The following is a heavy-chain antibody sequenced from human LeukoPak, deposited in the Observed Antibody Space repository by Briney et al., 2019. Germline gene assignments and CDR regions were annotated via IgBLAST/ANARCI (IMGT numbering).Heavy chain of an antibody. V-gene: IGHV3-13*01. CDR1: GFTFSTYD. J-gene: IGHJ4*02. CDR2: IGSAGDT. CDR3: ARGFRLVRGVIPDY. Sequence: GGSLRLSCEASGFTFSTYDMHWVRQIIGKGLEWVSVIGSAGDTYYADSVKGRFTISRENAKNSLYLQINSLRAGDTAVYYCARGFRLVRGVIPDYWGQGTLVTVSS. D-gene: IGHD3-10*01.